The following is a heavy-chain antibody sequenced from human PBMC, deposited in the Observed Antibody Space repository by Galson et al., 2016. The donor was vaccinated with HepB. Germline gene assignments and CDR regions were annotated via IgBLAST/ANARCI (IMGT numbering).Heavy chain of an antibody. J-gene: IGHJ3*02. CDR2: IYPGDSDT. D-gene: IGHD3-10*01. CDR1: W. CDR3: ARRSSDAFDI. Sequence: WIGWVRQMPGKGLEWMGTIYPGDSDTRYSPSSQGQVTISADKSISAAYLQWNSLKASDTAIYYCARRSSDAFDIWGQGTMVTVSS. V-gene: IGHV5-51*01.